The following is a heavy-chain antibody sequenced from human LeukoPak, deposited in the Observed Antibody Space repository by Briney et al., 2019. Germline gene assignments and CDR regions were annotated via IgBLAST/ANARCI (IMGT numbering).Heavy chain of an antibody. D-gene: IGHD3-10*01. CDR3: ARGGEGHYYGSASQDY. Sequence: SETLCLTCAVYGGSFSGYYWSWIRQPPGKGLEWIGEINHSGNTNYNPSLKSRVTISVDTSKNQVSLKLSSVTAADTAVYYCARGGEGHYYGSASQDYWGQGTLVTVSS. CDR2: INHSGNT. CDR1: GGSFSGYY. V-gene: IGHV4-34*01. J-gene: IGHJ4*02.